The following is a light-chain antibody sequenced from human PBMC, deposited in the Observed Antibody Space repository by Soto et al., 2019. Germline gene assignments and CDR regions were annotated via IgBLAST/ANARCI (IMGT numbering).Light chain of an antibody. Sequence: DIHMTQSPSTLSASVGDRITITCRASQSIGDWLAWFQQKPGKAPRLLIYDASSLESGVPLRFRGRGSGTEFTLTISSLQPDDFATYYCQQHNSSPWTFGQGTKV. J-gene: IGKJ1*01. CDR2: DAS. CDR1: QSIGDW. CDR3: QQHNSSPWT. V-gene: IGKV1-5*01.